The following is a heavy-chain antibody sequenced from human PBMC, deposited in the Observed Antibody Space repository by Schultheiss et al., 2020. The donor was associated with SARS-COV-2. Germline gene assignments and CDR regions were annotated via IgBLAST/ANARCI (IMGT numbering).Heavy chain of an antibody. Sequence: SVKVSCKASGGTFSSYAISWVRQAPGQGLEWMGGIIPIFGTANYAQKFQGRVTMTTDTSTSTAYMELRSLRSDDTAVYYCARETSSGWLIFDYWGQGTLVTVSS. CDR3: ARETSSGWLIFDY. CDR2: IIPIFGTA. V-gene: IGHV1-69*05. D-gene: IGHD6-19*01. CDR1: GGTFSSYA. J-gene: IGHJ4*02.